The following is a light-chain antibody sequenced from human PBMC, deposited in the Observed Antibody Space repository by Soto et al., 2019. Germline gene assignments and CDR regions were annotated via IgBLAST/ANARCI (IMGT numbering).Light chain of an antibody. V-gene: IGKV1-5*01. CDR3: QQYNSYSPA. CDR2: ATS. CDR1: QTISSW. J-gene: IGKJ1*01. Sequence: DIQMTQSPSTLSGSVGDRVTITCRASQTISSWLAWYQQKPGKAPKLPIYATSSLQSGVPSRFSGSGSGTDFTLTISSLQPEDFATYYCQQYNSYSPAFGQGTKVDIK.